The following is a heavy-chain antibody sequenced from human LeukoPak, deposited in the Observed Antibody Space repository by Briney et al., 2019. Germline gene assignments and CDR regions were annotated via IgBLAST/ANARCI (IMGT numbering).Heavy chain of an antibody. J-gene: IGHJ4*02. CDR1: GGSIRSGDYY. V-gene: IGHV4-30-4*08. D-gene: IGHD3-22*01. CDR2: IYYSGST. CDR3: ATHSSGYPYYFDY. Sequence: SETLSLTCTVSGGSIRSGDYYWSWIRQPPGKGLEWIGYIYYSGSTYYNPSLKSRVTISVDTSKNQFSLKLSSVTAADTAVYYCATHSSGYPYYFDYWGQGTLATVSS.